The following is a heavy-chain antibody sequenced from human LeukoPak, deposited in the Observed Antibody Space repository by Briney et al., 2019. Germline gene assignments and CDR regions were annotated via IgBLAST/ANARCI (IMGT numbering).Heavy chain of an antibody. CDR1: GFTFSSYG. V-gene: IGHV3-30*18. CDR2: ISYDGSNK. D-gene: IGHD3-9*01. Sequence: GRSLRLSCAASGFTFSSYGMHWVRQAPGKGLEWVAVISYDGSNKYYADSVKGRFTLCRDNSKNTPYLQMSSLRAEDTAVYYCVKDPDYDILTGYGWFDPWGQGTLVTVSS. CDR3: VKDPDYDILTGYGWFDP. J-gene: IGHJ5*02.